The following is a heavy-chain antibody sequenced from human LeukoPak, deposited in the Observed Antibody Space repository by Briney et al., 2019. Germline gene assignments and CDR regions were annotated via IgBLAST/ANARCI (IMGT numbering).Heavy chain of an antibody. J-gene: IGHJ3*02. CDR3: ARAFPPPYSWNDADYAFDI. D-gene: IGHD1-1*01. CDR2: ISSSSSTI. CDR1: GFTFSSYS. V-gene: IGHV3-48*01. Sequence: GGSLRLSCAASGFTFSSYSMNWVRQAPGKGLEWVSYISSSSSTIYYADSVKGRFTISRDNAMNSLYLQMNSLRAEDTAVYYCARAFPPPYSWNDADYAFDIWGQGTMVTVSS.